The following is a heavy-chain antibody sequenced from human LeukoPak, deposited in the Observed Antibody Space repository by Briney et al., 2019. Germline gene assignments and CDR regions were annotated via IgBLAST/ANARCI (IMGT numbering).Heavy chain of an antibody. V-gene: IGHV4-39*01. CDR2: IYYSGST. Sequence: PSETLSLTCTVSGGSISSSSHYWGWIRQPPGKGLEWIGSIYYSGSTNYNPSLKSRVTISVDTSKDQFSLRLSSVTAADTAVYYCATHHYYDSSGYSYTFDIWGQGTMVTVSS. D-gene: IGHD3-22*01. CDR1: GGSISSSSHY. CDR3: ATHHYYDSSGYSYTFDI. J-gene: IGHJ3*02.